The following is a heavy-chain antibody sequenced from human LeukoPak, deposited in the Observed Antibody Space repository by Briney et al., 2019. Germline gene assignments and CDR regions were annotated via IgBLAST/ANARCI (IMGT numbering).Heavy chain of an antibody. CDR1: GGSVSDSSFY. V-gene: IGHV4-39*01. Sequence: SETLSLTCTVSGGSVSDSSFYWGWLRQPPGKGLEWIGSIHSSGNTNYAPSLNSRVTLSVDTCKNQFSLNLRCVTAADTAVYYCARCLAPRGRVSFDYWGQGTLVRVSS. J-gene: IGHJ4*02. CDR3: ARCLAPRGRVSFDY. D-gene: IGHD3-3*02. CDR2: IHSSGNT.